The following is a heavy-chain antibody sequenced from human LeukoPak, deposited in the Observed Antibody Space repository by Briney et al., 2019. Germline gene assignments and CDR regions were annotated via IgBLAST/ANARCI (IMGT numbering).Heavy chain of an antibody. Sequence: GRSLRLSCAASGFTFVDYGVSWVRHAPGKGLEWVSAINWNGGITDYADSVKGRFTISRDNAKNSLYLQMNSLRAEDTALYYCARDRRCGTTSCSDFDSWGQGTLVTVSS. CDR2: INWNGGIT. V-gene: IGHV3-20*04. CDR1: GFTFVDYG. J-gene: IGHJ4*02. D-gene: IGHD2-2*01. CDR3: ARDRRCGTTSCSDFDS.